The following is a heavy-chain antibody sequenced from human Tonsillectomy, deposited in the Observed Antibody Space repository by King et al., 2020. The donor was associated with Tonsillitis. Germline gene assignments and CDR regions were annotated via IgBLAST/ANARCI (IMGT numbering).Heavy chain of an antibody. CDR3: ARTYCGGGSCYYYYYYLDV. CDR2: IYHSGST. V-gene: IGHV4-39*01. J-gene: IGHJ6*03. CDR1: GGSISTNTYS. D-gene: IGHD2-15*01. Sequence: QLQESGPGLVKPSETLSLTCTVSGGSISTNTYSWGWIRQAPGKGLDWIGSIYHSGSTYYNLSLKSRVTLPVDRSKNQLSLKLSSMTAADTAVYYWARTYCGGGSCYYYYYYLDVWGNGTTVTVSS.